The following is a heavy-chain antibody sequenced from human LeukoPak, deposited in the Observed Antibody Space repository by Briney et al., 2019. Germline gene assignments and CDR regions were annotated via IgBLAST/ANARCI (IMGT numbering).Heavy chain of an antibody. CDR2: ISGSGGST. V-gene: IGHV3-23*01. CDR3: AKDRGVIVPAGMAT. Sequence: GGSLRLSCAASGFTFNNYAMSWVRQAPGKGLEWVSVISGSGGSTYCADSVKGRFTISRDNSKNTLYLQMNSLRAEETAVYYCAKDRGVIVPAGMATWGQGTLVTVSS. D-gene: IGHD2-2*01. J-gene: IGHJ5*02. CDR1: GFTFNNYA.